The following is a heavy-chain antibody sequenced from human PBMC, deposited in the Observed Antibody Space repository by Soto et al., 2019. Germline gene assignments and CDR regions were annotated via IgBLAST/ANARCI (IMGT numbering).Heavy chain of an antibody. V-gene: IGHV4-39*02. J-gene: IGHJ4*02. D-gene: IGHD5-12*01. CDR3: APVGIGTTTVDY. Sequence: PSETLSLTCLVSGGSISSSTSYWGWIRQPPGKGLEWIGSIYYRGATYYNPSLRSRITISMDRSKDHFALKLTAVTAADTAIYYCAPVGIGTTTVDYWGQGTLVTVS. CDR2: IYYRGAT. CDR1: GGSISSSTSY.